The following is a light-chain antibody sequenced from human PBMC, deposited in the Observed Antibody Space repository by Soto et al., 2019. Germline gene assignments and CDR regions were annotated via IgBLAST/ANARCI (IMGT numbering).Light chain of an antibody. V-gene: IGKV1-5*03. CDR3: QNYNSYSEE. CDR1: QTISSW. CDR2: KAS. J-gene: IGKJ1*01. Sequence: DIQMTHSPSTLSGSVGDRVTITFRASQTISSWLAWYQQKPGKAPKLLIYKASTLKSGVPSRFSGSGSGTEFTLTISSLQPDDFATYYCQNYNSYSEEFGQGNKVDIK.